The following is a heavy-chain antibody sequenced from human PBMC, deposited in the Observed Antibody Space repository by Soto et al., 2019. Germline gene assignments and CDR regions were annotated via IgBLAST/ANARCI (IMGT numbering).Heavy chain of an antibody. CDR1: GGSFSGYY. D-gene: IGHD6-13*01. CDR2: INHSGST. CDR3: ACGYRSSWGYYYYMDV. J-gene: IGHJ6*03. V-gene: IGHV4-34*01. Sequence: QVQLQQWGAGLLKPSETLSLTCAVYGGSFSGYYWSWIRQPPGKGLEWIGEINHSGSTNYNPSLKSRVTISVDTSKNQFSLKLSSVTAADTAVYYCACGYRSSWGYYYYMDVWGKGTTVTVSS.